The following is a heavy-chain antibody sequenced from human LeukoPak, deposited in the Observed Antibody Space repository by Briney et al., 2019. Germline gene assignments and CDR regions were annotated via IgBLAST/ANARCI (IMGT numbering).Heavy chain of an antibody. J-gene: IGHJ4*02. Sequence: GGSLRLSCAASGFTFSTYAMSWIRQAPGKGLEWVSAISGSGGSTYYADSVKGRFTISRDNSKNTLYLQMNSLRAEDTAVYYCAKAPKYSSSLFEYWGQGTLVTVSS. CDR3: AKAPKYSSSLFEY. CDR2: ISGSGGST. CDR1: GFTFSTYA. D-gene: IGHD6-6*01. V-gene: IGHV3-23*01.